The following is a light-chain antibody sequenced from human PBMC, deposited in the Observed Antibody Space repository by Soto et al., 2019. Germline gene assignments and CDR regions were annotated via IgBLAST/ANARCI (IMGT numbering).Light chain of an antibody. CDR3: QNYNSAPPAGT. J-gene: IGKJ4*01. Sequence: DFQMTQSPSSLSASVGDRVTITCRASQGINNHLAWFQQKPGKVPKVLIYAASTLQSGVPSRFSGMGSGTDFPLTISSLQPEDVATYYCQNYNSAPPAGTFGGGTKVEIK. V-gene: IGKV1-27*01. CDR2: AAS. CDR1: QGINNH.